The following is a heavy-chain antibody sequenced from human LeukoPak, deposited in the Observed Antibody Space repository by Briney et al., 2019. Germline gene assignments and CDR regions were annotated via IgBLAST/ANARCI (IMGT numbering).Heavy chain of an antibody. D-gene: IGHD1-14*01. J-gene: IGHJ4*02. V-gene: IGHV3-64D*08. CDR3: VKITSVTVGDR. CDR1: GFTFSAYA. Sequence: GGSLRLSCSASGFTFSAYAMYWVRQAPGKGLEYVSGISSNGGSSFYADSVKGRLTNSRDNSKNTLYLQMSRLRAEDPAVYYCVKITSVTVGDRGGQGSRLTVSS. CDR2: ISSNGGSS.